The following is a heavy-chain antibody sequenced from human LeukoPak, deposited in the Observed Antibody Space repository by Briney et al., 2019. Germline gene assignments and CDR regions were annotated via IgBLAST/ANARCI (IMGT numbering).Heavy chain of an antibody. D-gene: IGHD3-9*01. J-gene: IGHJ6*04. V-gene: IGHV3-7*03. CDR2: IKQDGSEK. CDR1: GFTFSSYW. CDR3: AREHDILTGYSGGYYYYYDMDV. Sequence: PGGSLRLSCAASGFTFSSYWMSWVRQAPGKGLEWVANIKQDGSEKYYVDSVKGRFTISRDNAKNSLYLQMNSLRAEDTAVYYCAREHDILTGYSGGYYYYYDMDVWGKGTTVTVSS.